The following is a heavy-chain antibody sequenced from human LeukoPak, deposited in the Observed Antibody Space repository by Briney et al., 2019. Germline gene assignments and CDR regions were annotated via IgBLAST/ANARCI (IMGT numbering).Heavy chain of an antibody. CDR3: AAQGYCSGGSCVSDYYYYYMDV. V-gene: IGHV3-66*01. CDR2: IYSGGST. J-gene: IGHJ6*03. D-gene: IGHD2-15*01. CDR1: GFTVSSNY. Sequence: QPGGSLRLSCAASGFTVSSNYMSWVRQAPGKGLEWVSVIYSGGSTYYADSVKGRFTISRDNSKNTLYLQMNSLRAEDTAVYYCAAQGYCSGGSCVSDYYYYYMDVWGKGTTVTISS.